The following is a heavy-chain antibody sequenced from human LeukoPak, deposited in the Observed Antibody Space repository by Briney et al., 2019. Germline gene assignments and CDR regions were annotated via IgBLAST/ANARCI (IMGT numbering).Heavy chain of an antibody. D-gene: IGHD2-2*02. CDR3: ARDAAVPAAIGLLKGPPVGEFDY. CDR2: ISSSSSTI. Sequence: GGSLRLSCAASGFTVSSNYMSWVRQAPGKGLEWVSYISSSSSTIYYADSVKGRFTISRDNAKNSLYLQMNSLRAEDTAVYYCARDAAVPAAIGLLKGPPVGEFDYWGQGTLVTVSS. CDR1: GFTVSSNY. V-gene: IGHV3-48*01. J-gene: IGHJ4*02.